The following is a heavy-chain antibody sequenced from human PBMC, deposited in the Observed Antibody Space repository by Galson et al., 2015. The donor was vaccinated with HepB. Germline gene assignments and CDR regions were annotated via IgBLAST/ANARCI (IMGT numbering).Heavy chain of an antibody. CDR3: ARDLPGSSGWNARRDYYYGMDV. CDR1: GFTFSSYA. Sequence: SLRLSCAASGFTFSSYAMHWVRQAPGKGLEWVAVISYDGSNKYYADSVKGRFTISRDNSKNTLYLQMNSLRAEDTAVYYCARDLPGSSGWNARRDYYYGMDVWGQGTTVTVSS. V-gene: IGHV3-30-3*01. J-gene: IGHJ6*02. D-gene: IGHD6-19*01. CDR2: ISYDGSNK.